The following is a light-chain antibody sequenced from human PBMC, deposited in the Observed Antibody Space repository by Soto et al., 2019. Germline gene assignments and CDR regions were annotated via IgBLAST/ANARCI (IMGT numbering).Light chain of an antibody. J-gene: IGKJ4*01. CDR1: QSISSW. CDR2: DAS. CDR3: QEYNTYS. V-gene: IGKV1-5*01. Sequence: IQLTQSPYTLSASVGERVTLTCRASQSISSWLAWYQQKPGKAPKVLIFDASSLESGVPSRFSGSGYGTDFTLTISSLQPDDFATYYCQEYNTYSFGGGTKVDI.